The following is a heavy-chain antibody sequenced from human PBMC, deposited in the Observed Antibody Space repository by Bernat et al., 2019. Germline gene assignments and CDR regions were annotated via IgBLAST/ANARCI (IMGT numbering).Heavy chain of an antibody. CDR2: IYYRGST. CDR3: AGPKGGWFDP. D-gene: IGHD3-16*01. Sequence: QLQLQESGPGLVKPSETLSLTCTVSGGSIISSSYYWGWIRQPPGKGLEWIGSIYYRGSTYYNPSLKSRVSISVDTSKNQFSLKLGAVTAADTAVYYCAGPKGGWFDPWGRGTLVTVSS. J-gene: IGHJ5*02. CDR1: GGSIISSSYY. V-gene: IGHV4-39*01.